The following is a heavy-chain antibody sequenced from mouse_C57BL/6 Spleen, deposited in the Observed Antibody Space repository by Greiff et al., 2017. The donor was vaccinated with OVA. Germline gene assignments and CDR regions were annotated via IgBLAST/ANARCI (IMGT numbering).Heavy chain of an antibody. CDR1: GYSITSGYY. CDR2: ISYDGSN. D-gene: IGHD2-3*01. V-gene: IGHV3-6*01. J-gene: IGHJ2*01. Sequence: DVKLVESGPGLVKPSQSLSLTCSVTGYSITSGYYWNWIRQFPGNKLEWMGYISYDGSNNYNPSLKNRISITRDTSKNQFFLKLNSVTTEDTATYYCAKVYDGYSYFDYWGQGTTLTVSS. CDR3: AKVYDGYSYFDY.